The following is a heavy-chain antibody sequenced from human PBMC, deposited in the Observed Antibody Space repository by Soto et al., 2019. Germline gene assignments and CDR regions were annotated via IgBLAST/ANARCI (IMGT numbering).Heavy chain of an antibody. D-gene: IGHD1-1*01. CDR1: GGSISTDSYY. V-gene: IGHV4-39*01. CDR3: ARGGGWNEFDY. J-gene: IGHJ4*02. CDR2: IYYSGST. Sequence: SETLSLTCTVSGGSISTDSYYWGWIRQPPGKGLEWIGRIYYSGSTYYSPSLKSRVTMSADTSKNQFSLKLSSVTATDTALYYCARGGGWNEFDYWGQGTLVTVSS.